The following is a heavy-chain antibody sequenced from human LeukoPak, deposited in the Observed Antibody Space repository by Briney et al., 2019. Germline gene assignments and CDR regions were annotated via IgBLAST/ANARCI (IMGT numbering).Heavy chain of an antibody. J-gene: IGHJ4*02. D-gene: IGHD5-12*01. Sequence: GGSLRLSCAASGFTFDDYAMHWVRQAPGKGLEWVSGISWNSGSIGYADSVKGRFTISRDNAKNSLYLQMNSLRAEDTALYYCAGDIVAKALGRWGQGTLVTVSS. V-gene: IGHV3-9*01. CDR3: AGDIVAKALGR. CDR2: ISWNSGSI. CDR1: GFTFDDYA.